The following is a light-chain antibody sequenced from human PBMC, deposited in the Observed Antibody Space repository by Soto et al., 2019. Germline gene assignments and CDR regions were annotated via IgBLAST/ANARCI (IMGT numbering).Light chain of an antibody. CDR2: WAS. CDR1: QSVFSTSYNRNY. Sequence: DIVMTQSPDSLAVSLGERVTINCRSSQSVFSTSYNRNYLAWYQQKPGQPPKMLIYWASTREFGVPGRFSGSGSGTDFSLSITSLQAEDVAVYYCQQHYSLPWTFGQGTKVEV. J-gene: IGKJ1*01. CDR3: QQHYSLPWT. V-gene: IGKV4-1*01.